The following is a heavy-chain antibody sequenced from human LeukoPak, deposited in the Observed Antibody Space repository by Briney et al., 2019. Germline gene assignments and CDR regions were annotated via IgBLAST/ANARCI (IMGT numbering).Heavy chain of an antibody. V-gene: IGHV4-59*12. CDR2: IYHSGST. D-gene: IGHD3-22*01. Sequence: SETLSLTCTVSGGSISSYYWSWIRQPPGKGLEWIGYIYHSGSTYYNPSLKSRVTISVDRSKNQFSLKLSSVTAADTAVYYCARAPYYYDSSGFGGAFDIWGQGTMVTVSS. CDR1: GGSISSYY. CDR3: ARAPYYYDSSGFGGAFDI. J-gene: IGHJ3*02.